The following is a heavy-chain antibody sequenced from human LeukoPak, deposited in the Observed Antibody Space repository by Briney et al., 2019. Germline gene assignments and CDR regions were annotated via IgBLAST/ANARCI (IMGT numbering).Heavy chain of an antibody. CDR3: ARDLAIFGVVTYAFDI. Sequence: ASVKVSCKASGYTFTSYAMHWVRQAPGQRLEWMGWINAGNGNTKYSQEFQGRVTITRDTSASTAYMELSSLRSEDMAVYYCARDLAIFGVVTYAFDIWGQGTMVTVSS. CDR2: INAGNGNT. J-gene: IGHJ3*02. D-gene: IGHD3-3*01. V-gene: IGHV1-3*03. CDR1: GYTFTSYA.